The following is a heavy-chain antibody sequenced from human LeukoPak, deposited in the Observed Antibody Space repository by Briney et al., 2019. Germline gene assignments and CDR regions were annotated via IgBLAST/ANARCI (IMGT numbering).Heavy chain of an antibody. V-gene: IGHV3-53*01. CDR1: GFTVSSNY. D-gene: IGHD6-13*01. CDR2: IYSGGST. J-gene: IGHJ3*02. Sequence: PGGSLRLSCAASGFTVSSNYMSWVRQAPGKGLEWVSVIYSGGSTYYADSVKGRFTISRDNSKNTLYLQMNSLRAEDAAVYYCARDLASGIAAAGIWGQGTMVTVSS. CDR3: ARDLASGIAAAGI.